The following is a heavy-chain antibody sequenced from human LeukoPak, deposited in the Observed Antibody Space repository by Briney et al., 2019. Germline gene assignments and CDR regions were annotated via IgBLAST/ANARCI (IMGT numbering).Heavy chain of an antibody. CDR2: INSDGSIT. Sequence: GGSLRLSCAASGFTFTTYWMHWVRQAPGKGLVWVSHINSDGSITSYADSVRGRFTISRDNAKNTLYLQMNSLRAEDTAVYYCARDAVDTANAVWGQGTTVTVSS. J-gene: IGHJ6*02. D-gene: IGHD5-18*01. CDR3: ARDAVDTANAV. V-gene: IGHV3-74*01. CDR1: GFTFTTYW.